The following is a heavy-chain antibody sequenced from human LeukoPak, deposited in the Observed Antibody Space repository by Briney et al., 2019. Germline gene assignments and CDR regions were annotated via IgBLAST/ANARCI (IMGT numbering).Heavy chain of an antibody. D-gene: IGHD1-14*01. CDR1: GFTFSSYG. J-gene: IGHJ4*02. V-gene: IGHV3-30*03. Sequence: GRSLRLSCAASGFTFSSYGMHWVRQAPGKGLEWVAVISYDGSNKYYADSVKGRFTISRGNSKNTLYLQMNSLRAEDTAVYYCARDRNYDYWGQGTLVTVSS. CDR2: ISYDGSNK. CDR3: ARDRNYDY.